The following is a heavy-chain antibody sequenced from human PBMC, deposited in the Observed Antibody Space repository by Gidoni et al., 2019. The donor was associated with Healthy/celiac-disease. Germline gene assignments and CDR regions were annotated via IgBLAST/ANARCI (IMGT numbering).Heavy chain of an antibody. CDR1: AFTSSSYA. Sequence: EVQLLASGGGVVQPGGSVRLSCAAAAFTSSSYAMSWVRQAPGKGLEWVSAISGSGGSTYYADSVKGRFTISRDNSKNTLYLQMNSLRAEDTAVYYCAKDDRNRNSGIFDYWGQGTLVTVSS. CDR2: ISGSGGST. V-gene: IGHV3-23*01. D-gene: IGHD4-4*01. J-gene: IGHJ4*02. CDR3: AKDDRNRNSGIFDY.